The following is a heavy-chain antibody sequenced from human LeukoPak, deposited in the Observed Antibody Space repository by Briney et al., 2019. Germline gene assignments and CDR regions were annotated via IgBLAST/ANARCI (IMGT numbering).Heavy chain of an antibody. D-gene: IGHD3-3*01. CDR3: TTDRITIFGVVTKPFDY. CDR2: ISGSGDNT. Sequence: PGGSLRLSCAASGFTFSSYAMTWVRQAPGKGLEWVSTISGSGDNTYYADSVKGRFTISRDNSKNTLYLQMNSLKTEDTAVYYCTTDRITIFGVVTKPFDYWGQGTLVTVSS. J-gene: IGHJ4*02. V-gene: IGHV3-23*01. CDR1: GFTFSSYA.